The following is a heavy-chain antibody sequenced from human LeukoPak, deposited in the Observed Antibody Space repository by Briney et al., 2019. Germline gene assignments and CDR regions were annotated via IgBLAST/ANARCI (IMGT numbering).Heavy chain of an antibody. V-gene: IGHV1-8*01. CDR2: MNPNSGNT. D-gene: IGHD6-6*01. J-gene: IGHJ6*03. Sequence: ASVKVSCKASGYTSTSYDINWVRQATGQGLEWMGWMNPNSGNTGYAQKFQGRVTMTRNTSISTAYMELSSLRSEDTAVYYCAREKVGLGSSALHYYYYYYMDVWGKGTTVTVSS. CDR1: GYTSTSYD. CDR3: AREKVGLGSSALHYYYYYYMDV.